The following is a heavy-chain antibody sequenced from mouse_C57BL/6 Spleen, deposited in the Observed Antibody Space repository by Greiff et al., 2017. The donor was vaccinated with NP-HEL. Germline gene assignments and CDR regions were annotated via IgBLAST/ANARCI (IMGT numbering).Heavy chain of an antibody. Sequence: QVQLQQPGAELVKPGASVKLSCKASGYTFTSYWMHWVKQRPGRGLEWIGRIDPNSGGTKYHEKFKSKATLTVDKPSSTAYMQLSSLTSEDSAVYYCARSPIITTVVAGAMDYWGQGTSVTVSS. J-gene: IGHJ4*01. CDR1: GYTFTSYW. CDR3: ARSPIITTVVAGAMDY. CDR2: IDPNSGGT. D-gene: IGHD1-1*01. V-gene: IGHV1-72*01.